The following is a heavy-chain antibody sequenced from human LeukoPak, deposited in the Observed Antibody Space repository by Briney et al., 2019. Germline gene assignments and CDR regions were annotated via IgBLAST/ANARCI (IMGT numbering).Heavy chain of an antibody. Sequence: GGSLRLSCAASGFNFSSFGVNWVRQGPGKGLEWVSGISFIISTWSADSVRGRFTISRDNSKNTVYLQMNSLRDDDTAVYYCAKGTSSLNYDAFDIWGQGTLVTVSS. CDR3: AKGTSSLNYDAFDI. CDR2: ISFIIST. J-gene: IGHJ3*02. D-gene: IGHD6-19*01. V-gene: IGHV3-23*01. CDR1: GFNFSSFG.